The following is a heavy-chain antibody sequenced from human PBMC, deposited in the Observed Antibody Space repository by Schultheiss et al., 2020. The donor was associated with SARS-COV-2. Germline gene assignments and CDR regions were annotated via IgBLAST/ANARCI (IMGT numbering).Heavy chain of an antibody. CDR1: GFTCSSYS. CDR3: MGGYYYDSSGPEGY. V-gene: IGHV3-33*08. Sequence: GGSLRLSCAASGFTCSSYSIHWVRQAPGKGLEWVTVIWYDGSNKYYADSVKGRFTISRDNSQNTLYLQMNSLRPEDTAVYYCMGGYYYDSSGPEGYWGQGTLVTVSS. J-gene: IGHJ4*02. CDR2: IWYDGSNK. D-gene: IGHD3-22*01.